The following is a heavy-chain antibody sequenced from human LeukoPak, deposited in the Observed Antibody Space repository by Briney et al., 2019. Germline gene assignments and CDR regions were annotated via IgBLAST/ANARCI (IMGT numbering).Heavy chain of an antibody. CDR2: LFDSVST. D-gene: IGHD5-18*01. Sequence: PSETLSLTCTVSGGSISSHYWSWIRQPPGKGLEWIAYLFDSVSTMDNPSLQSRLTLSADTSKNQFSLRLSSVTAADTAVYYCATIKRGSIFGYFDFWGQGIKVTVSS. CDR3: ATIKRGSIFGYFDF. J-gene: IGHJ4*02. V-gene: IGHV4-59*11. CDR1: GGSISSHY.